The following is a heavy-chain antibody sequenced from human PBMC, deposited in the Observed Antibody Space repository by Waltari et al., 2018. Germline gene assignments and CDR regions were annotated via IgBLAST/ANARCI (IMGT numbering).Heavy chain of an antibody. CDR3: ARSRIAVAGKGEWYFQH. D-gene: IGHD6-19*01. CDR2: IYYSGST. Sequence: QLQLQESGPGLVKPSETLSLTCTVSGGSISSSSYYWGWIRQPPGKGLEWIGSIYYSGSTYYNPSLKRRVTISVDTSKNQFSLKLSSVTAADTAVYYCARSRIAVAGKGEWYFQHWGQGTLVTVSS. CDR1: GGSISSSSYY. V-gene: IGHV4-39*01. J-gene: IGHJ1*01.